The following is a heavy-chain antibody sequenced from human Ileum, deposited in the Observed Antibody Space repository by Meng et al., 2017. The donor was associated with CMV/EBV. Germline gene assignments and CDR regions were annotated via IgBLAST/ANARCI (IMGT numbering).Heavy chain of an antibody. CDR1: SGSVSDFF. Sequence: HQWGDGLLNLTETLALSWPVCSGSVSDFFRGWIRQPPGKGLEWIGESSHSGNTKYNPSLKSRVTISVDASKNQFSLNMRSVTAADTAVYYCARGRDFWWEMDYTGQGTLVTVSS. CDR3: ARGRDFWWEMDY. CDR2: SSHSGNT. D-gene: IGHD1-26*01. V-gene: IGHV4-34*01. J-gene: IGHJ4*02.